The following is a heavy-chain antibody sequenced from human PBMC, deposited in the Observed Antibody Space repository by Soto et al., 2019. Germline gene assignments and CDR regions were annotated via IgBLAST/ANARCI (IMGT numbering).Heavy chain of an antibody. CDR2: ISWDGETT. CDR3: ASSQGDY. CDR1: GFTFDDHN. V-gene: IGHV3-43*01. J-gene: IGHJ4*02. Sequence: EVHLVESGGVAVKPGGSLRLSCAASGFTFDDHNMHWIRQGPGKGPEWVSLISWDGETTFYADSVKGRFTVSRDNTRNFLYLQMSALTTEDSGLYYCASSQGDYWGQGTLVTVAS.